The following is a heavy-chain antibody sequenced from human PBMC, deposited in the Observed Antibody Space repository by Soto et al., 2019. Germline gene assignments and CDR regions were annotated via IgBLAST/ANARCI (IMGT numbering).Heavy chain of an antibody. CDR1: AVAIGSNC. Sequence: ASSAVAIGSNCSLGFRECQEKAQMWVSRLNIEKSNTSYADSVKGRFTISRDNAKNTLYLQMNSLRAEDTAVYYFFRARGRG. CDR2: LNIEKSNT. D-gene: IGHD3-3*01. V-gene: IGHV3-74*01. J-gene: IGHJ2*01. CDR3: FRA.